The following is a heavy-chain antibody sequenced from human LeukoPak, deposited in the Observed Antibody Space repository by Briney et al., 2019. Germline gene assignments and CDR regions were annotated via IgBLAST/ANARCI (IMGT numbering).Heavy chain of an antibody. CDR2: IYDNGGT. Sequence: SETLSLTCAVYGGSFSNYYWSWIRQPPGKGLQWIGSIYDNGGTYQNSSLRSRVTISLDTSKNQFSLKLNSVTAADTAVYYCARDQSGGRGLNAFDIWGQGTVVTVSS. CDR3: ARDQSGGRGLNAFDI. D-gene: IGHD2-15*01. CDR1: GGSFSNYY. V-gene: IGHV4-34*01. J-gene: IGHJ3*02.